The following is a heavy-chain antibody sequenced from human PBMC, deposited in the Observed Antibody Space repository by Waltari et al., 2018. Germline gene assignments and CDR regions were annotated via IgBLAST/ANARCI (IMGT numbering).Heavy chain of an antibody. D-gene: IGHD3-16*01. Sequence: EVQLVEAGGGLVQPGESLRTSCEASGFTFIRYHRTWIGHRAGMGLEWVASIKKVATDKYYVDSVKGRFIISRDNAKNSLSLQMTSLRAEDTAVYYCVRALDFLGNWFDPWGQGTQVTVSS. J-gene: IGHJ5*02. CDR2: IKKVATDK. CDR3: VRALDFLGNWFDP. V-gene: IGHV3-7*01. CDR1: GFTFIRYH.